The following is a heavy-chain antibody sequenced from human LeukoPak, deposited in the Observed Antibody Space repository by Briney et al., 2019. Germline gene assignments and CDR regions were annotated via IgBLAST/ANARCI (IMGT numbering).Heavy chain of an antibody. J-gene: IGHJ4*02. CDR1: GGSISSSSYY. D-gene: IGHD1-26*01. CDR3: VKMPGSYPHPFDY. V-gene: IGHV4-39*01. Sequence: PSETLSLTCTVSGGSISSSSYYWGWIRQPPGKGLEWIGSIYYSGNTYYKPSLQSRVTISVDTSKNQFSLKTRSVTAADTAVYYCVKMPGSYPHPFDYWGQGTLVTVSS. CDR2: IYYSGNT.